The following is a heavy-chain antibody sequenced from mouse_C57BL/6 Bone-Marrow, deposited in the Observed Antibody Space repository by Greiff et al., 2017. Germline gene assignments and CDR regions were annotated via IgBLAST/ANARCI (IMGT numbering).Heavy chain of an antibody. CDR2: IHPNSGST. CDR1: GYTFTSYW. V-gene: IGHV1-64*01. CDR3: ARWRGYCPSSYYFDY. D-gene: IGHD2-3*01. J-gene: IGHJ2*01. Sequence: QVQLKQPGAELVKPGASVKLSCKASGYTFTSYWMHWVKQRPGQGLEWIGMIHPNSGSTNYNEKFKSKATLTVDKSSSTAYMQLSSLTSEDSAVYCCARWRGYCPSSYYFDYWGQGTTLTVSS.